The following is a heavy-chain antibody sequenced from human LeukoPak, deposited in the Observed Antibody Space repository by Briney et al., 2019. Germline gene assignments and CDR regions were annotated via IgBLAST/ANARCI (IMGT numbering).Heavy chain of an antibody. V-gene: IGHV3-23*01. J-gene: IGHJ4*02. Sequence: GGSLRLSCAASGFTFSSYAMSWVRQAPGKGLEWVSAISASGGTTYYAESVMGRFTISRDNSKDTLYLQMNSLGAEDTAVYYCAKERAYSGSHYFDYWGQGTLVTVSS. CDR1: GFTFSSYA. CDR2: ISASGGTT. D-gene: IGHD1-26*01. CDR3: AKERAYSGSHYFDY.